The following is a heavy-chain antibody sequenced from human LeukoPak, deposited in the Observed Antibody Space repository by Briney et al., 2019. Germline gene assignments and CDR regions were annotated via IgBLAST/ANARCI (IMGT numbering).Heavy chain of an antibody. CDR1: GYSFTTHW. D-gene: IGHD3-10*01. V-gene: IGHV5-51*01. CDR2: FFPGDSDT. Sequence: GESLKISCKASGYSFTTHWIAWVRQMPGKGLEWMGIFFPGDSDTRYSPSFQGQVTISADKSISTAYLQWSSLEASDTAMYYCARYMRGHGEMKGRYYFDFWGQGTLVTVSS. CDR3: ARYMRGHGEMKGRYYFDF. J-gene: IGHJ4*02.